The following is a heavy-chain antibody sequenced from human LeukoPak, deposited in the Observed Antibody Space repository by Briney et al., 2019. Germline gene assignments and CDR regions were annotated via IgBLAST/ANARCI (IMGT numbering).Heavy chain of an antibody. D-gene: IGHD3-10*01. Sequence: ASVKVSCKTSGYTFTSYVISWVRQAPGQGLEWMGWNSTYNGNTNYTQKFQGRVTMTTDTSTSTAYMELRSLRSDDTAVYYCARSFGPVDAFDIWGQGTMVTVSS. CDR1: GYTFTSYV. V-gene: IGHV1-18*01. CDR3: ARSFGPVDAFDI. J-gene: IGHJ3*02. CDR2: NSTYNGNT.